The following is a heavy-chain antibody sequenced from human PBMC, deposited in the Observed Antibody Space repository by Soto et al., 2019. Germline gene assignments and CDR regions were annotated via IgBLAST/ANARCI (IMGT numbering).Heavy chain of an antibody. CDR2: INSDGSST. V-gene: IGHV3-74*01. D-gene: IGHD3-3*01. CDR1: GFTFSSYW. CDR3: ARGDLYYDFWSGYYRGVYWFDP. Sequence: GGSLRLSCAASGFTFSSYWMHWVRQAPGKGLVWVSRINSDGSSTSYADSVKGRFTISRDNAKNTLYLQMNSLRAEDTAVYYCARGDLYYDFWSGYYRGVYWFDPWGQGTLVTVSS. J-gene: IGHJ5*02.